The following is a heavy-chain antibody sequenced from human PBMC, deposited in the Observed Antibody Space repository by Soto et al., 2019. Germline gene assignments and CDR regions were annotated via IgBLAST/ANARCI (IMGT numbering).Heavy chain of an antibody. J-gene: IGHJ4*02. CDR1: GGSISSYY. CDR2: IYYSGST. CDR3: ARRYGAPFDY. V-gene: IGHV4-59*01. Sequence: PSETLSLTCTVSGGSISSYYWSWIRQPPGKGLEWIGYIYYSGSTNYNPSLKSRVTISVDTSKNQFSLKLSSVTAADTAVYYCARRYGAPFDYRSQGTLVTVSS. D-gene: IGHD4-17*01.